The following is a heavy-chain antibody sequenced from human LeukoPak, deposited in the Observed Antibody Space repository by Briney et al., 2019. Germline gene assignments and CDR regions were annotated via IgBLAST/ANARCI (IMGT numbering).Heavy chain of an antibody. D-gene: IGHD4-23*01. Sequence: GGSLRLSCAASGFTVSSNYMSWVRQAPGKGLEWVANIKQDGSEKYYVDSVKGRFTISRDNAQNSLYLQVDSLRAEDTAVYYCARGSNSALDYWGQGTLVTVSS. V-gene: IGHV3-7*01. CDR3: ARGSNSALDY. CDR1: GFTVSSNY. J-gene: IGHJ4*02. CDR2: IKQDGSEK.